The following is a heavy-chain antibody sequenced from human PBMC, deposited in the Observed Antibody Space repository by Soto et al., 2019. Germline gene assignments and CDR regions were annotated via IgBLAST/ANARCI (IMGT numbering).Heavy chain of an antibody. D-gene: IGHD3-3*01. CDR2: IYYSGST. Sequence: SETLSLTCTVSGGSISSGDYYWSWIRQPPGKGLEWIGYIYYSGSTYYNPSLKSRVTISVDTSKNQFSLKLSSVTAADTAVYYCARGIKRGYWYFDYWGQGTLVTVSS. CDR1: GGSISSGDYY. CDR3: ARGIKRGYWYFDY. J-gene: IGHJ4*02. V-gene: IGHV4-30-4*01.